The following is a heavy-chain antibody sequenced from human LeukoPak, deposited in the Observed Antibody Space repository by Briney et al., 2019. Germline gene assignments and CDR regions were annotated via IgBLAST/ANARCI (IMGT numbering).Heavy chain of an antibody. J-gene: IGHJ6*03. Sequence: SVKVSCKASGGTFSSYAISWVRQAPGQGLEWMGGIIPIFGTANYAQKFQGRVTITADKSTSTAYMELSSLRSEDTAVYYCASCGGDDESYYYYYMDVWGKGTTVTVSS. D-gene: IGHD2-21*02. V-gene: IGHV1-69*06. CDR3: ASCGGDDESYYYYYMDV. CDR1: GGTFSSYA. CDR2: IIPIFGTA.